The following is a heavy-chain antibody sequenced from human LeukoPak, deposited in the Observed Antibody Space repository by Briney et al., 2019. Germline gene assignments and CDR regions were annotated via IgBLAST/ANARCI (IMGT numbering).Heavy chain of an antibody. CDR3: AREGELNFDY. V-gene: IGHV3-21*01. CDR1: GFTFTTYS. D-gene: IGHD5-24*01. Sequence: GGSLRLSCAASGFTFTTYSMNWVRQAPGKGLEWVSSISTSSIYIYYADSVKGRFTISRDNAKNSLYLQMNSLRAEDTAVYYCAREGELNFDYWGQGTLVTVSS. J-gene: IGHJ4*02. CDR2: ISTSSIYI.